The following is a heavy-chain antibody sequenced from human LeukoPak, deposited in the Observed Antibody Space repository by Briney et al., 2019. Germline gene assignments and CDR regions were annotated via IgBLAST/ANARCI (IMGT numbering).Heavy chain of an antibody. D-gene: IGHD2-2*01. Sequence: GGSLRLSCAASGLTFSSYGMHWVRQAPGKGLEWVAVIWYDGSNKYYADSVKGRFTISRDNSKNTLYLQMNSLRAEDTAVYYCAKDRGYCSSTSCYEFDYWGQGTLVTVSS. J-gene: IGHJ4*02. CDR3: AKDRGYCSSTSCYEFDY. V-gene: IGHV3-33*06. CDR2: IWYDGSNK. CDR1: GLTFSSYG.